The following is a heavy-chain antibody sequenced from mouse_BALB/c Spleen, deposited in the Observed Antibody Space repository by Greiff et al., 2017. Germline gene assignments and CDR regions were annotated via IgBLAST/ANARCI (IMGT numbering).Heavy chain of an antibody. V-gene: IGHV1-18*01. Sequence: VQLQQSGPELVKPGASVKISCKASGYTFTDYNMYWVKQSHGKSLEWIGGINPNNGGTIYNQKFKGKATLTVDKSSSTAYMELRSLTSEDTAVYYWATRIVAAGAMDYWGQGTSVTVSA. D-gene: IGHD1-1*01. CDR3: ATRIVAAGAMDY. CDR1: GYTFTDYN. J-gene: IGHJ4*01. CDR2: INPNNGGT.